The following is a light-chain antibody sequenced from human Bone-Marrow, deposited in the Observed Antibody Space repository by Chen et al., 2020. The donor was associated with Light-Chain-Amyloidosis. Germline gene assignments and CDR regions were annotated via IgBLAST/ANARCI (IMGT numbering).Light chain of an antibody. CDR3: QQANRFPWT. CDR2: AAS. J-gene: IGKJ1*01. V-gene: IGKV1-12*01. CDR1: QDISGW. Sequence: DIQMTQSPSSVSASVGDRVTITCRASQDISGWLAWYQQKPGKATKLLIYAASSLQSGVPSRFSGSGSGTDFTLTISSLQPEDFATYSCQQANRFPWTFGQGTKVEIK.